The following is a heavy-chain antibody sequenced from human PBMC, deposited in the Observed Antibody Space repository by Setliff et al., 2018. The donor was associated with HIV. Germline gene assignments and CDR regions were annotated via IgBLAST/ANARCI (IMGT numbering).Heavy chain of an antibody. D-gene: IGHD3-10*01. Sequence: GSLRLSCAASGFSFRDYYMTWVRQAPGRGLEWVSYITSTGTTTHYGESMRGRFTASRDNAESLLYLQMHNLRAEDTAIYYCAIIRESGSPYWGQGTLVTVSS. J-gene: IGHJ4*02. CDR3: AIIRESGSPY. CDR2: ITSTGTTT. CDR1: GFSFRDYY. V-gene: IGHV3-11*04.